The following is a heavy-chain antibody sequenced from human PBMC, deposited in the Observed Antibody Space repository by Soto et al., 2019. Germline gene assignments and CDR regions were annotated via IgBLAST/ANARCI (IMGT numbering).Heavy chain of an antibody. CDR1: GFTFSSYG. V-gene: IGHV3-33*01. CDR2: IWYDGSNK. D-gene: IGHD6-13*01. J-gene: IGHJ4*02. CDR3: AWQEAAAGFDY. Sequence: QVQLVESGGGVVQHGRSLRLSCAASGFTFSSYGMHWVRQPPGKGLEGVAVIWYDGSNKYYADSVKGRFTISRDNSKNTLYLQMNSLRAEDTAVYYCAWQEAAAGFDYWGQGTLVTVSS.